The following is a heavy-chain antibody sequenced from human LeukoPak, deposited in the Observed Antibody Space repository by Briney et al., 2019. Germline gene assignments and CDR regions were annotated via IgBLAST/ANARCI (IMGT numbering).Heavy chain of an antibody. D-gene: IGHD3-3*01. Sequence: GGSLRLSCAASGFTFSSYGMHWVRQAPGKGLERVAVISYDGSNKYYADSVKGRFTISRDNSKNTLYLQMNSLRAEDTAVYYCASRRENTIFGVVITPYFQHWGQGTLVTVSS. CDR1: GFTFSSYG. CDR2: ISYDGSNK. J-gene: IGHJ1*01. V-gene: IGHV3-30*03. CDR3: ASRRENTIFGVVITPYFQH.